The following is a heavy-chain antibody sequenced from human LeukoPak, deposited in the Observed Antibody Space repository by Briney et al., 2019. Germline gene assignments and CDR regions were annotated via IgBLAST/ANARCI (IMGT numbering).Heavy chain of an antibody. D-gene: IGHD3-3*01. CDR3: GNCDFWSGYWTQGPYYFDY. CDR1: GFTFSSYA. J-gene: IGHJ4*02. Sequence: GGSLRLSCAASGFTFSSYAMSWVRQAPGKGLEWVSAISGSGGSTYYADSVKGRFTISRDNSKNTLYLQMNSLRAEDTAVYYCGNCDFWSGYWTQGPYYFDYWGQGTLVTVSS. CDR2: ISGSGGST. V-gene: IGHV3-23*01.